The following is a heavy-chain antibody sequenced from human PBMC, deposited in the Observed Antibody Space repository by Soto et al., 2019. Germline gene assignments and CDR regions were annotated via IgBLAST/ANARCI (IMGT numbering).Heavy chain of an antibody. J-gene: IGHJ5*02. V-gene: IGHV1-18*04. CDR2: ISTYNGNT. CDR3: AACTGPSCHRGREWFDP. CDR1: GYTFSNYG. Sequence: QVQLVQSGAEVKKPGASVKVSCTASGYTFSNYGITWVRQAPGQGLEWMGWISTYNGNTNYAKKVQGRVTMTIDTSTSTAYMELRSLSSDDTAMYYRAACTGPSCHRGREWFDPWGQGTLVTVSA. D-gene: IGHD2-2*01.